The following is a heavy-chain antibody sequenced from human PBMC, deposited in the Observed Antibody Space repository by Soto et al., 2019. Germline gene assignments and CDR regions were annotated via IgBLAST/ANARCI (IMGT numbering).Heavy chain of an antibody. Sequence: QVQLVESGGGVVQPGRSLRLSCAASGFAFSNYGMHWVRQAPGKGLEWVALRWYDGSQKYYGDAVNGRLTISRDNSNSTVYLQMNSLRAEDTAVYYCARDDSSGWTQDYWGKGTMVTVSS. J-gene: IGHJ4*02. CDR1: GFAFSNYG. V-gene: IGHV3-33*01. CDR2: RWYDGSQK. D-gene: IGHD6-19*01. CDR3: ARDDSSGWTQDY.